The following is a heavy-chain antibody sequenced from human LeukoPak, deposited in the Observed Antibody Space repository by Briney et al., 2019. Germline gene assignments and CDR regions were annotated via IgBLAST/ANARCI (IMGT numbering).Heavy chain of an antibody. D-gene: IGHD3-16*01. CDR3: AREGWGDY. CDR2: IKKDGSEK. CDR1: GFIFSGSW. Sequence: PGGSLRLSCTASGFIFSGSWMAWIRQAPGKGLEWVAIIKKDGSEKYYVDSMKGRFTISRDNAKNSLFLQMNSLRAEDTAVYYCAREGWGDYWGQGTLVTVSS. J-gene: IGHJ4*02. V-gene: IGHV3-7*01.